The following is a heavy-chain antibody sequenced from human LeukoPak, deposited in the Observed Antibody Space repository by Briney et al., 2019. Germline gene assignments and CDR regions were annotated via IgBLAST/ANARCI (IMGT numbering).Heavy chain of an antibody. J-gene: IGHJ4*02. CDR1: GYTFTSYG. D-gene: IGHD3-22*01. CDR3: ARMYYYDSSGYDSHEYYFDY. Sequence: ASVKVSCKASGYTFTSYGISWARQAPGQGLEWMGWISAYNGNTNYAQKLQGRVTMTTDTSTSTAYMELRSLRSDDTAVYYCARMYYYDSSGYDSHEYYFDYWGQGTLVTVSS. V-gene: IGHV1-18*01. CDR2: ISAYNGNT.